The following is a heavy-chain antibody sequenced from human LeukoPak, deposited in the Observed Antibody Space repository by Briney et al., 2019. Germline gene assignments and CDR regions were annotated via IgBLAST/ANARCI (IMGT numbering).Heavy chain of an antibody. CDR3: AIPPTGTIAASGTGAH. CDR1: GFTFSNYA. J-gene: IGHJ4*02. CDR2: IDSTGSSR. Sequence: PGGSLTLSCAASGFTFSNYAMSWVRQAPGKGLEWVSAIDSTGSSRYYADSVKGRFTFSRDNSKNTLSLQMNSLRVEDTAVYYCAIPPTGTIAASGTGAHWGQGTLVTVSS. V-gene: IGHV3-23*01. D-gene: IGHD6-13*01.